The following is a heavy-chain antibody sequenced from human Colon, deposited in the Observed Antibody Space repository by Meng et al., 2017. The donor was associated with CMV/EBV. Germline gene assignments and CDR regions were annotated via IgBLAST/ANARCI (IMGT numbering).Heavy chain of an antibody. D-gene: IGHD3-10*01. CDR2: ISQISNYI. J-gene: IGHJ4*02. V-gene: IGHV3-21*04. Sequence: EVRLVESGXXXXXPXXAXXLSCTGSGFTFSSHTMNWIRRAPGKGLEWVSSISQISNYISYADSVKGRFTVSRDNSENQVFLQMNNLRVEDTAVYFCAKRLTRQVRSEYWGQGTLVTVSS. CDR3: AKRLTRQVRSEY. CDR1: GFTFSSHT.